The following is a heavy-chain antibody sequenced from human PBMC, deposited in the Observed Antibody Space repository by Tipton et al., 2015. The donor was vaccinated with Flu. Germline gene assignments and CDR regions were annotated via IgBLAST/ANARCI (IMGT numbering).Heavy chain of an antibody. CDR1: GYSFTSYW. Sequence: QSGAEVKKPGESLKISCKSSGYSFTSYWIGWVRQMPGKGLEWMGIIYPGDSDTRYSPSFQGRVTISADKSISTAFLQWSSLKASHTAMYYCARLGYRRDYDSGYFDYWGQGTLVTISS. CDR2: IYPGDSDT. D-gene: IGHD5-12*01. J-gene: IGHJ4*02. V-gene: IGHV5-51*03. CDR3: ARLGYRRDYDSGYFDY.